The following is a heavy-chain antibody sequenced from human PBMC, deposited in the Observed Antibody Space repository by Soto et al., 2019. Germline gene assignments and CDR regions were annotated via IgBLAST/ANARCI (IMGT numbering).Heavy chain of an antibody. J-gene: IGHJ3*02. CDR2: ISSDGGNT. Sequence: EVQLVESGGDLVQPGGSLRLSCAASGFTFSSSAMHWVRQAPGKGLEYVSSISSDGGNTYYANSVKGRFTISRDNSKNIVYLQMGSVRAEEMAVYYWARRRDVWYAVDIVVQGTMVTVSS. V-gene: IGHV3-64*01. CDR1: GFTFSSSA. CDR3: ARRRDVWYAVDI. D-gene: IGHD2-21*01.